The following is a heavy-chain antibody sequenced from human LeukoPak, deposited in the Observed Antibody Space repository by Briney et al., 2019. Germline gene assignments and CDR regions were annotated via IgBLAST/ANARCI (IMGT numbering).Heavy chain of an antibody. Sequence: SQTLSLTCAISGDSVSSNSAAWNWIRQSPSRGLEWLGRTYYRSKWYNDYAVSVKSRITINPDTSKNQFSLQLNSVTPEDTAVYYCARKNGYSQLVYYYYYYMDVWGKGTTVTVSS. D-gene: IGHD5-24*01. J-gene: IGHJ6*03. V-gene: IGHV6-1*01. CDR3: ARKNGYSQLVYYYYYYMDV. CDR2: TYYRSKWYN. CDR1: GDSVSSNSAA.